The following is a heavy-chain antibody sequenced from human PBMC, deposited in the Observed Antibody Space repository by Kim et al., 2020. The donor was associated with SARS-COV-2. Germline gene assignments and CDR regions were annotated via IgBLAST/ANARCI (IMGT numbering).Heavy chain of an antibody. V-gene: IGHV3-23*01. Sequence: GGSLRLSCAASGFTFRNYAMSWVRQAPGKGLKWVSSISGSDGSTSYADPVKGRFTVSRDNSKNTMYLQMNSLRAEDTAVYYCAKDVWFDPWGQGTLVTVSS. CDR2: ISGSDGST. CDR3: AKDVWFDP. CDR1: GFTFRNYA. J-gene: IGHJ5*02.